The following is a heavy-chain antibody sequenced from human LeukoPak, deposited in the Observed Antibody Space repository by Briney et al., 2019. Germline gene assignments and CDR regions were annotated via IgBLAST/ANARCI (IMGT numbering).Heavy chain of an antibody. Sequence: GGSLRLSCAASGFTFSSYEMNWVRQAPGKGLEWVSYISSSSSTIYYADSVKGRFTISRDNAKNSLYLQMNSLRAEDTAVYYCAKGTPGTSFDYWGQGTLVTVSS. CDR2: ISSSSSTI. CDR3: AKGTPGTSFDY. D-gene: IGHD1-1*01. J-gene: IGHJ4*02. CDR1: GFTFSSYE. V-gene: IGHV3-48*03.